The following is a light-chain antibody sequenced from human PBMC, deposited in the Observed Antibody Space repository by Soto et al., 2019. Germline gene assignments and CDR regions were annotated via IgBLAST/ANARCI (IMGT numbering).Light chain of an antibody. V-gene: IGKV1-5*03. CDR1: QSISSW. CDR2: KAS. J-gene: IGKJ1*01. CDR3: QQYNSYWT. Sequence: DIQMTQSPSTLSASVGDRVTITCLASQSISSWLAWYQQKPGKAPKLLIYKASSLESGVPSRFSGSGSGTEFTLTISSLQPDDFATYYCQQYNSYWTCGQGTKVDIK.